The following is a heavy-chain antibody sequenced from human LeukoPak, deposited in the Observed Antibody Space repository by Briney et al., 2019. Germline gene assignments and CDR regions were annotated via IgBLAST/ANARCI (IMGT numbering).Heavy chain of an antibody. CDR3: ARDNGGNSGWFDP. D-gene: IGHD4-23*01. V-gene: IGHV1-18*01. J-gene: IGHJ5*02. CDR2: ISTYNGNT. CDR1: GYTFTSYG. Sequence: ASVKVSCKASGYTFTSYGISWVRQAPGQGLEWMGWISTYNGNTNYAQKLQGRVTTTTDTSTSTAYMEVRSLRSDDTAVYYCARDNGGNSGWFDPWGQGTLVTVSS.